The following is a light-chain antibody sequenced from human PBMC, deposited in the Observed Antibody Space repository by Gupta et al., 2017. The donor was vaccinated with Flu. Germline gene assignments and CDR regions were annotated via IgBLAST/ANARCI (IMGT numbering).Light chain of an antibody. V-gene: IGKV3-11*01. CDR3: QQRSNWHT. CDR1: QSVSNY. CDR2: DAS. Sequence: EIVLTQSPATLSLSPGERATLSCRASQSVSNYLAWYQQKPGQAPRLLIYDASNRATGIPDRFSGSGSGTDFTLTSSSLEPEDFAIYYGQQRSNWHTFGHGTKVDIK. J-gene: IGKJ3*01.